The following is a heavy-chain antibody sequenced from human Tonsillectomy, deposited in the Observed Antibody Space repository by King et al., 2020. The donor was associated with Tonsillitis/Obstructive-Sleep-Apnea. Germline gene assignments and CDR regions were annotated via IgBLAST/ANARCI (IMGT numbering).Heavy chain of an antibody. CDR3: ARDPLICSSSSCPPNYYYYYYMDV. Sequence: VQLVESGGGVVQPGRSLRLSCAASGFTFSSCGMHWVRQAPGKGLEWVAVIWYDGSEKYYADSVKGRFTISRDNSKNTLYLQMNSLRAEDTSVYYCARDPLICSSSSCPPNYYYYYYMDVWGKGTTVTVSS. V-gene: IGHV3-33*01. CDR1: GFTFSSCG. J-gene: IGHJ6*03. CDR2: IWYDGSEK. D-gene: IGHD2-2*01.